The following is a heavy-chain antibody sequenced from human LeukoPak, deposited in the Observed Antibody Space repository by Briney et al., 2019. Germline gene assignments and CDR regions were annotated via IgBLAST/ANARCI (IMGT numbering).Heavy chain of an antibody. CDR1: GGSISSYY. CDR2: IYYSGST. V-gene: IGHV4-59*01. D-gene: IGHD5-24*01. Sequence: SETLSLTCTVSGGSISSYYWSWIRQPPGKGLEWIGYIYYSGSTNYNPSLKSRVTISVDTSKNQFSLKLSSVTAADTAVYYCARATRQRWLQSDAFDIWGQGTMVTVSS. J-gene: IGHJ3*02. CDR3: ARATRQRWLQSDAFDI.